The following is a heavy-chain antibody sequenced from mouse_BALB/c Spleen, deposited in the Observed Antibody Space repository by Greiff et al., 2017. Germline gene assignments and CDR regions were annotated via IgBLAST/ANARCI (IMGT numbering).Heavy chain of an antibody. Sequence: VQLVESGAELVRPGTSVKLSCKASGYTFTSYDITWVKQRPGQGLEWIGWIYPGDGSTYYHEKFKGKATLTADNSSSTAYMHLSSLTSENSAVYSCARRCDSHSSWFDYWGQGTPVTVSA. D-gene: IGHD2-12*01. CDR1: GYTFTSYD. CDR2: IYPGDGST. V-gene: IGHV1S56*01. J-gene: IGHJ3*01. CDR3: ARRCDSHSSWFDY.